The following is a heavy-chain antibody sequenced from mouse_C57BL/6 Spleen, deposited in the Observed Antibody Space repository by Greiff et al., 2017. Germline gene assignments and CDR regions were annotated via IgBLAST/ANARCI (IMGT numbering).Heavy chain of an antibody. CDR2: IDPENGDT. J-gene: IGHJ4*01. V-gene: IGHV14-4*01. CDR3: TTGYSSSYLRNYCAMDY. D-gene: IGHD1-1*01. Sequence: VQLQQSGAELVRPGASVKLSCTASGFNIKDDYMHWVKQRPEQGLEWIGWIDPENGDTEYASKFQGKATMTADTSSNTAYLQLSSLTSEDTAVYYCTTGYSSSYLRNYCAMDYWGQGTSVTVSS. CDR1: GFNIKDDY.